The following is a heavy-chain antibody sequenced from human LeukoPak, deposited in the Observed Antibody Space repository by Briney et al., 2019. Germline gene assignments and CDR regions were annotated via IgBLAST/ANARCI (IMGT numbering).Heavy chain of an antibody. Sequence: ASVKVSCKASGYTFTSYDINWVRQATGQGPEWMGWMNPNSGNTGYAQKFQGRVTITRNTSISTAYMELSSLRSEDTAVYYCARVYYDILTGWPYYYYYMDVWGKGTTVTVSS. CDR3: ARVYYDILTGWPYYYYYMDV. CDR1: GYTFTSYD. V-gene: IGHV1-8*03. D-gene: IGHD3-9*01. CDR2: MNPNSGNT. J-gene: IGHJ6*03.